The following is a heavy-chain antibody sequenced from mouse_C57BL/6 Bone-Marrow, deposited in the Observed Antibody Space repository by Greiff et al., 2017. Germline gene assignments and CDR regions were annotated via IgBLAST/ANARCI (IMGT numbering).Heavy chain of an antibody. V-gene: IGHV14-1*01. CDR2: IDPEDGDT. J-gene: IGHJ2*01. Sequence: VQLQQSGAELVRPGASVKLSCTASGFNIKDYYMHWVKQRPEQGLEWIGRIDPEDGDTEYAPKFPGKATMTADPSSNTAYLQLSSLTSEDTAVYYCTTLIYYYGSSYVGWGQGTTLTVSS. CDR3: TTLIYYYGSSYVG. D-gene: IGHD1-1*01. CDR1: GFNIKDYY.